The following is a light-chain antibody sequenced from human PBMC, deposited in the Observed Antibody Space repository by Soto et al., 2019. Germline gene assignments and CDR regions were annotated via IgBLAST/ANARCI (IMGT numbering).Light chain of an antibody. CDR1: QSIGSA. V-gene: IGKV3-15*01. Sequence: EIVFTQSPATLSVSPGDRATLSCRASQSIGSATAWYHQRSGQAPRLLIFDASIRVPTTPARFSGSVSETEFTLTISSLESEDIAVYFCQQYGDRPRTFGQGTKVDIK. CDR2: DAS. J-gene: IGKJ1*01. CDR3: QQYGDRPRT.